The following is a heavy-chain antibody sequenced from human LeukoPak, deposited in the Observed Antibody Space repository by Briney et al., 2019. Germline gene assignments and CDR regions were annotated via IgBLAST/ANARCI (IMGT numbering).Heavy chain of an antibody. Sequence: PGGSLRLSCAASGFTFSDYYMSWIRQAPGKGLEWVSYISSSGSTIYYADSVKGRFTISRDNAKNSLYLQMNSLRAEDTAVYYCAREKEQQLVSYYYYYYYMDVWGKGTTVTVSS. D-gene: IGHD6-13*01. CDR3: AREKEQQLVSYYYYYYYMDV. V-gene: IGHV3-11*04. CDR2: ISSSGSTI. CDR1: GFTFSDYY. J-gene: IGHJ6*03.